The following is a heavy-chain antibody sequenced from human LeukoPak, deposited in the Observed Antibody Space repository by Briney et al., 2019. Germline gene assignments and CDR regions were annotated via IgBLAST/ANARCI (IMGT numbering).Heavy chain of an antibody. Sequence: GGSLRLSCAASGFTFSSYSMNWVRQAPGKGLEWVSSISSSSSYIYYADSVKGRFTISRDNAKKSLHLQMNSLRAEDTAVYYCARDLDSRFDYWGQGTLVTVSS. J-gene: IGHJ4*02. CDR1: GFTFSSYS. V-gene: IGHV3-21*01. CDR3: ARDLDSRFDY. CDR2: ISSSSSYI. D-gene: IGHD6-13*01.